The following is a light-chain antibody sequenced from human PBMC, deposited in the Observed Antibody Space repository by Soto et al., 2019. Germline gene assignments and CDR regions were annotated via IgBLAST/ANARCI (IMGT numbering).Light chain of an antibody. CDR1: QSVGRRY. V-gene: IGKV3-20*01. Sequence: VVLTQSPGTLSLSPGERATLSCRASQSVGRRYLAWYQQKPGQAHRLLIYDTSDRASDIPDRFSGGGSETDFSRTISRLVPEDSAVYYCQHQGTFGGGTKVEIK. CDR2: DTS. CDR3: QHQGT. J-gene: IGKJ4*01.